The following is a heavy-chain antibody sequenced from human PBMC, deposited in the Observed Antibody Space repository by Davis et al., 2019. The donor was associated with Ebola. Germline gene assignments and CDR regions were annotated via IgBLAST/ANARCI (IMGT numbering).Heavy chain of an antibody. J-gene: IGHJ4*02. V-gene: IGHV3-48*01. Sequence: GESLKISCAASGFTFSSYSMNWVRQAPGKGLEWVSYISSSSSTTYYADSVKGRFTISRDNSKNTLYLQMNSLRAEDTAVYYCAREADRQKDYWGQGTLVTVSS. CDR1: GFTFSSYS. CDR3: AREADRQKDY. CDR2: ISSSSSTT.